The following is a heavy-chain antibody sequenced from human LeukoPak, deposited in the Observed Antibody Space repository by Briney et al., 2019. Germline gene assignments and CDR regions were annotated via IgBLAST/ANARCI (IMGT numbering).Heavy chain of an antibody. V-gene: IGHV3-7*05. J-gene: IGHJ4*01. D-gene: IGHD6-19*01. CDR2: INQVGSEK. CDR1: GFTFSSYW. Sequence: GGSLRLSCAASGFTFSSYWMIWVRQAPGKGLEWVANINQVGSEKYYVDSVKGRFTISRDNVENSLYLQMNSLRAEDTALYYCAREYGWAFEFGGQGTLVTVSS. CDR3: AREYGWAFEF.